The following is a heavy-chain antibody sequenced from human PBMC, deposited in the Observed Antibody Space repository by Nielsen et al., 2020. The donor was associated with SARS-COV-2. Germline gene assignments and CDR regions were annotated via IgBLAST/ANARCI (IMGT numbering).Heavy chain of an antibody. CDR2: IIPIFGTA. CDR3: ARSSRITMVRGVIRSSYYYYYGMDV. V-gene: IGHV1-69*01. D-gene: IGHD3-10*01. J-gene: IGHJ6*02. Sequence: WVRQAPGQGLEWMGGIIPIFGTANYAQKFQGRVTITADESTSTAYMELSSLRSEDTAVYYCARSSRITMVRGVIRSSYYYYYGMDVWGQGTTVTVSS.